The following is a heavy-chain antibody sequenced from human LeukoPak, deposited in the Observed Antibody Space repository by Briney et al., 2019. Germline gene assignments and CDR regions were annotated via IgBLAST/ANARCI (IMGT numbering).Heavy chain of an antibody. CDR2: IYYSGST. D-gene: IGHD3-3*01. J-gene: IGHJ4*02. CDR1: GGSISSYY. Sequence: SETLSLTCTVSGGSISSYYWSWIRQPPGKGLEWIGYIYYSGSTNYNPSLKSRVTISVDTSKNQFSLKLSSVTAADTAVYYCARTPIYDFWSGYYSLLFDYWGQGNLVTVSS. CDR3: ARTPIYDFWSGYYSLLFDY. V-gene: IGHV4-59*01.